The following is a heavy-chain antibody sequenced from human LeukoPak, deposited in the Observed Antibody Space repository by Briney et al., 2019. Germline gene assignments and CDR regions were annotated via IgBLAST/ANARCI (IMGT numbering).Heavy chain of an antibody. D-gene: IGHD2-15*01. CDR3: ASTVGKPSYCSGGSCYVHYYYGMDV. CDR1: GYSFTSYW. J-gene: IGHJ6*02. CDR2: IDPSDSYT. Sequence: GESLNISCKGSGYSFTSYWISWVRQMPGKGLEWMGRIDPSDSYTNYSPSFQGHVTISADKSISTAYLQWSSLKASDTAMYYCASTVGKPSYCSGGSCYVHYYYGMDVWGQGTTVTVSS. V-gene: IGHV5-10-1*01.